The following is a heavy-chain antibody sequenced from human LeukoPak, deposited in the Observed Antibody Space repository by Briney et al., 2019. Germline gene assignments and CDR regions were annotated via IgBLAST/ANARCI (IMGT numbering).Heavy chain of an antibody. CDR3: AKGGASGYSGAWALGYFDL. V-gene: IGHV3-21*01. D-gene: IGHD6-19*01. J-gene: IGHJ2*01. CDR1: EFTFSSYN. CDR2: ISSSSKYI. Sequence: GGSLRLSCAASEFTFSSYNMNWVRQAPGKGLEWVSSISSSSKYIYYADSVKGRFTISRDNAKNSLYLQMNSLRPEDTAVYYCAKGGASGYSGAWALGYFDLWGRGTLVTVSS.